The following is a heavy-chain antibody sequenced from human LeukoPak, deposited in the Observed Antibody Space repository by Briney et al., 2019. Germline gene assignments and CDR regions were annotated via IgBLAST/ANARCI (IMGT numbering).Heavy chain of an antibody. V-gene: IGHV3-23*01. J-gene: IGHJ3*02. D-gene: IGHD2-21*01. CDR2: ISGSGGST. CDR1: GFTFSSYA. CDR3: ARPSGFQMLFDAFDI. Sequence: GGSLRLSCAASGFTFSSYAMSWVRQAPGKGLEWVSAISGSGGSTYYADSVKGRFTISRDNSKNTLYLQMNSLRAEDTAVYYCARPSGFQMLFDAFDIWGQGTMVTVSS.